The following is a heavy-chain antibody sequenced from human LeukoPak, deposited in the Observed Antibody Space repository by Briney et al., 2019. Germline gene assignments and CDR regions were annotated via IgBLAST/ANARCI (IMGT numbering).Heavy chain of an antibody. CDR3: AKDLGRNIGGPGY. V-gene: IGHV3-23*01. CDR1: GFTFSTYT. J-gene: IGHJ4*02. CDR2: ISGDGGGT. D-gene: IGHD2/OR15-2a*01. Sequence: GGSLRLSCAASGFTFSTYTMAWIRQAPGGGLEWVSGISGDGGGTYYADSVKGRFAISRDNSQSILYLQMNSVRAEDTAVYYCAKDLGRNIGGPGYWGRGTLVTVSS.